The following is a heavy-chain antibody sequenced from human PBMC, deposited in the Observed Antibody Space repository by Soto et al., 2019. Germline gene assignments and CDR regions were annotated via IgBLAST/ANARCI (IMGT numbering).Heavy chain of an antibody. D-gene: IGHD3-10*01. V-gene: IGHV4-59*02. CDR2: IYYTGST. CDR3: ARGPGASDYYFDY. Sequence: SLTCSVSGGSVSSYWWSWIRQPPGKGLEWIGYIYYTGSTNYSPSLKGRVTISLDASKSQFSLKLTSVTAADTAVYYCARGPGASDYYFDYWGPGTLVTVS. J-gene: IGHJ4*02. CDR1: GGSVSSYW.